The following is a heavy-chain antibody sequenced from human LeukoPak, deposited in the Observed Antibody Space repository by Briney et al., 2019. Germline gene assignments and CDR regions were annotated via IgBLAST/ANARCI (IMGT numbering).Heavy chain of an antibody. J-gene: IGHJ5*02. CDR3: TRPGGTVTYDWFDP. CDR1: GFTFSGSA. Sequence: AGGSLRLSCAASGFTFSGSAMHWVRQASGKGLEWVGRIRSKANSYATAYAASVKGRFTISRDDSKNAAYLQMNSLKTEDTAVYYCTRPGGTVTYDWFDPWGQGTLVTVSS. V-gene: IGHV3-73*01. D-gene: IGHD4-17*01. CDR2: IRSKANSYAT.